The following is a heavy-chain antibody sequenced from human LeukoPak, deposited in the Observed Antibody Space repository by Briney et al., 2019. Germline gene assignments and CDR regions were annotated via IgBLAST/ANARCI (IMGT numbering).Heavy chain of an antibody. J-gene: IGHJ4*02. Sequence: ASETLSLTCTVSGGSITNYYWSWIRQPAGKGLEWIGRIYTSGNTNYNPSLKSRVTMSVDTSKNQFSLKLSSVTAADTAVYYCARGGPKYQLLWDFDYWGQGILVTVSS. CDR3: ARGGPKYQLLWDFDY. CDR1: GGSITNYY. D-gene: IGHD2-2*01. CDR2: IYTSGNT. V-gene: IGHV4-4*07.